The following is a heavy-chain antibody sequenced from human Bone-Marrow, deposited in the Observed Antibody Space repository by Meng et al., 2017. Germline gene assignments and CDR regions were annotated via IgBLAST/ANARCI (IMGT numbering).Heavy chain of an antibody. J-gene: IGHJ4*02. V-gene: IGHV1-69*02. CDR1: GGTFSSYT. Sequence: SVKVSCKASGGTFSSYTISWVRQAPGQGLEWMGRIIPILGIANYAQKFQGRVTITADKSTSTAYMELSSLRSEDTAVYYCARGYSSSWYYFDYWGQGTLVTVSS. CDR2: IIPILGIA. D-gene: IGHD6-13*01. CDR3: ARGYSSSWYYFDY.